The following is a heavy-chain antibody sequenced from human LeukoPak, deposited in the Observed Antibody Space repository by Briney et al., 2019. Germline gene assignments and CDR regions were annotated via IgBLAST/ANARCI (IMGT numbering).Heavy chain of an antibody. V-gene: IGHV3-11*06. Sequence: PGGSLRLSCAASGFTFSDYYMSWLRQAPGKGLEWVSYISSSSSYTNYADSVKGRFTISRDNAKNSLYLQMNSLRAEDTAVYYCARDLIIAAAGTNWFDPWGQGTLVTVSS. D-gene: IGHD6-13*01. CDR1: GFTFSDYY. CDR2: ISSSSSYT. CDR3: ARDLIIAAAGTNWFDP. J-gene: IGHJ5*02.